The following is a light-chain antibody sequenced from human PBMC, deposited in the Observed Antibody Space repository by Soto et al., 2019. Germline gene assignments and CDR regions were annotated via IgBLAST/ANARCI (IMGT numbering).Light chain of an antibody. CDR3: SSYAGSRSLV. J-gene: IGLJ3*02. Sequence: QSALTQPPSASGSPGQSVTISCTGTSSDVGGYNSVAWYQQHPGKAPKLMIYEDTKRPSGVPDRFSGSKSGDTASLTVSGLQAEDEADYYCSSYAGSRSLVFGGGTKVTVL. CDR1: SSDVGGYNS. V-gene: IGLV2-8*01. CDR2: EDT.